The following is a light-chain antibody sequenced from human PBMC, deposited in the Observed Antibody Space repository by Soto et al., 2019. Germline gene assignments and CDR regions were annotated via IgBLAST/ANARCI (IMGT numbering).Light chain of an antibody. V-gene: IGLV2-14*01. Sequence: QSVLTQPASVSGSPGQSITISCTGTSSDIGGYNYVSWYQHHPGKAPKLMIYEVNNRPSGVSNRFSGSKSGNTASLIISGLQAEDEADYYCTSYTSGSPYVFGSGTKVTVL. CDR2: EVN. J-gene: IGLJ1*01. CDR1: SSDIGGYNY. CDR3: TSYTSGSPYV.